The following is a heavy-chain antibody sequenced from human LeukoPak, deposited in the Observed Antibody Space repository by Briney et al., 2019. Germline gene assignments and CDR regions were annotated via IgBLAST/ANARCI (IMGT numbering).Heavy chain of an antibody. V-gene: IGHV3-23*01. D-gene: IGHD3-22*01. CDR3: AKGSLMWLLGTA. CDR1: GFTFISYG. J-gene: IGHJ4*02. Sequence: SGGSLRLSCAASGFTFISYGMSWVRQAPGKGLEWVSAISGSGGSTYYADSVKGRFTISRDNSKNTLYLQMNSLRAEDTAVYYCAKGSLMWLLGTAWGQGTLVTVSS. CDR2: ISGSGGST.